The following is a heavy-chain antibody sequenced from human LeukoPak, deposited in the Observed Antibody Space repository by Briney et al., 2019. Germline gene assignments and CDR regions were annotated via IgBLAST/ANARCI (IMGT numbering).Heavy chain of an antibody. CDR3: ARGKATIVGAFDV. CDR2: IYYTGNT. V-gene: IGHV4-61*08. Sequence: SETLSLTCTVSGGSISSGDYYWSWIRQPPGKGLEWIGYIYYTGNTNYNPSLKSRVTMSVDTSKNQFSLKLSSVTAADTAVYYCARGKATIVGAFDVWGQGTMVTVSS. D-gene: IGHD5-24*01. CDR1: GGSISSGDYY. J-gene: IGHJ3*01.